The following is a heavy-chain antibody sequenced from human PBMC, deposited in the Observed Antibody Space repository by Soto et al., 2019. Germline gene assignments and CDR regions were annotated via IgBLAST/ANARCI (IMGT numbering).Heavy chain of an antibody. Sequence: GGSLRLSCAASGFTFSSYSMNWVRQAPGKGLEWVSYISSSSSTIYYADSVKGRFTISRDNAKNSLYLQMNSLRDEDTAVYYCARESRYCSGGSCYSHYYYYGMDVWGQGTTVTVSS. V-gene: IGHV3-48*02. CDR1: GFTFSSYS. J-gene: IGHJ6*02. CDR2: ISSSSSTI. CDR3: ARESRYCSGGSCYSHYYYYGMDV. D-gene: IGHD2-15*01.